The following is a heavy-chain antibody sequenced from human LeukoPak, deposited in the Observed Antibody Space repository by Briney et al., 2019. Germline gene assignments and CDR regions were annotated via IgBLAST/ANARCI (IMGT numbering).Heavy chain of an antibody. Sequence: GGSLRLSCAASGFTFSSYEMIWVRQAPGKGLEWVSYISSSGSTIYYADSVRGRFTISRGNAKNSLYLQVNSLRADDTAVYYCAREGTKPYNWFDPWGQGTLVTVSS. CDR2: ISSSGSTI. V-gene: IGHV3-48*03. D-gene: IGHD2-8*01. J-gene: IGHJ5*02. CDR3: AREGTKPYNWFDP. CDR1: GFTFSSYE.